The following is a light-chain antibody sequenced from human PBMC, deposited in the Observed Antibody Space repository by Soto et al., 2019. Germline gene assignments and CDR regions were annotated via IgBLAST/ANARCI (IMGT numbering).Light chain of an antibody. CDR1: QSISNY. Sequence: DIQMTQSPSSLSASVGDRVTITCRASQSISNYLNWYQQKPGKAPKLLIYAASSLQSGVPSRFSGSGSGTDFTLTISSLQPKDFATYYCQQSYSTPYTLGQGTKLEIK. V-gene: IGKV1-39*01. J-gene: IGKJ2*01. CDR3: QQSYSTPYT. CDR2: AAS.